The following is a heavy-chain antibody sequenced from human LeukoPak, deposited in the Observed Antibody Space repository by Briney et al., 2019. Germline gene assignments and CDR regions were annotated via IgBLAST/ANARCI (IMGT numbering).Heavy chain of an antibody. D-gene: IGHD2-2*01. J-gene: IGHJ6*04. CDR2: IKQDGIEK. CDR1: GYTFISYW. V-gene: IGHV3-7*05. CDR3: ARDALGYCSSTSTLCYYGMDV. Sequence: GGSLRLSCAAPGYTFISYWMSWVRQAPGKGLERVSNIKQDGIEKYNVDSVKGRFTTSRDNAKSSLYLQMNSLRAEDTAVYYCARDALGYCSSTSTLCYYGMDVWGKGTTVTVSS.